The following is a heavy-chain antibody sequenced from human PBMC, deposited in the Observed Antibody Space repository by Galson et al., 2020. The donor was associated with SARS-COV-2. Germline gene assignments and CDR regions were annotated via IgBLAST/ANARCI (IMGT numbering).Heavy chain of an antibody. CDR3: ARDEDGYNDV. CDR1: GFRFSHNW. J-gene: IGHJ4*02. V-gene: IGHV3-7*03. D-gene: IGHD5-18*01. Sequence: PGGSLRLSCAASGFRFSHNWMSWVRQAPGKGLQWVANIKQDGSDRYYVDSVKGRFTISSDYAKNSVYLQMNNLRADDTAVYYCARDEDGYNDVWGQGTLVAVSS. CDR2: IKQDGSDR.